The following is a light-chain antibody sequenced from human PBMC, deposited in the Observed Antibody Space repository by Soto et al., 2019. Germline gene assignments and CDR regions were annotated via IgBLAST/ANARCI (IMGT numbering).Light chain of an antibody. CDR3: QQYNSWPPVT. V-gene: IGKV3-15*01. CDR1: QSVSLN. CDR2: GAS. Sequence: EIVMTQSPATLSVSPGERATPSCRASQSVSLNLAWYQQKPGQAPRLLIYGASTRAPGFPARFSASGSGTEFTLTINSLQSEDSAVYYCQQYNSWPPVTFGGGTKVDIK. J-gene: IGKJ4*01.